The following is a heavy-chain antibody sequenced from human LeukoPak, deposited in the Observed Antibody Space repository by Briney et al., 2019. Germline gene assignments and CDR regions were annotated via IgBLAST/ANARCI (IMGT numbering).Heavy chain of an antibody. CDR2: IKQDGSEK. CDR1: GFTFSSYA. CDR3: ARGHSSGYYSFGFDY. J-gene: IGHJ4*02. D-gene: IGHD3-22*01. V-gene: IGHV3-7*01. Sequence: GGSLRLSCAASGFTFSSYAMSWVRQAPGKGLEWVANIKQDGSEKYYVDSVKGRFTISRDNAKNSLYLQMNSLRAEDTAVYYCARGHSSGYYSFGFDYWGQGTLVTVSS.